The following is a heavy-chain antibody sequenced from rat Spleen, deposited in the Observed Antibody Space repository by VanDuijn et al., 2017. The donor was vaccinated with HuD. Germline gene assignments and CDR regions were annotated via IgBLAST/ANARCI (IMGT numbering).Heavy chain of an antibody. J-gene: IGHJ3*01. D-gene: IGHD1-10*01. Sequence: EVQLVESGGGLVQPGRSLKLSCAASRFTFSNYGMAWVRQAPKRGLEWVAYISYDGGNTYYRDSVKGRFTISRDKAKSTLYLQMDSLRSEDTATYYCARHGIYNNYGWFAYWGQGTLVTVSS. CDR3: ARHGIYNNYGWFAY. CDR1: RFTFSNYG. CDR2: ISYDGGNT. V-gene: IGHV5S13*01.